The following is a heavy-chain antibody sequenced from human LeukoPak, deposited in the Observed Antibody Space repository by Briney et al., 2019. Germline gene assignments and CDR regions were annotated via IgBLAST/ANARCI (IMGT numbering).Heavy chain of an antibody. Sequence: SVKVSCKTSGGTFSSSAITWVRQAPGQGLEWMGRIIPVLNITRYTQKFQGRVTITADTSTTTVYMELSSLRSEETAVYYCARDQGLTAPPPYGLDVWGQGTTVIVSS. V-gene: IGHV1-69*04. CDR3: ARDQGLTAPPPYGLDV. CDR1: GGTFSSSA. D-gene: IGHD5-18*01. J-gene: IGHJ6*02. CDR2: IIPVLNIT.